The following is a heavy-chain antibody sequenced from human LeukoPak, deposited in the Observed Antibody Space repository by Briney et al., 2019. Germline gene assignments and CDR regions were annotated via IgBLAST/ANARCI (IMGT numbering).Heavy chain of an antibody. CDR1: GFTFDDYT. CDR2: ITWDDGST. V-gene: IGHV3-43*01. D-gene: IGHD6-13*01. Sequence: GGSLRPSCAASGFTFDDYTMYWVRQAPGKGLEWVSLITWDDGSTYYAGSVKGRFTISRDNSKNSLYLQMNSLRTEDTALYYCAKDSGGYSSSNNHSDYLGQGTLVTVSS. CDR3: AKDSGGYSSSNNHSDY. J-gene: IGHJ4*02.